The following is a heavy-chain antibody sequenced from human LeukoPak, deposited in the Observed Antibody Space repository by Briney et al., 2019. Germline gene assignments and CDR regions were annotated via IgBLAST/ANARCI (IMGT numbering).Heavy chain of an antibody. CDR2: ISGSAKTR. CDR1: GCPFSSHE. J-gene: IGHJ5*02. D-gene: IGHD3-3*01. CDR3: VRGEGLRFVS. V-gene: IGHV3-48*03. Sequence: GGSLRLSCSASGCPFSSHEMNWVRQAPGKGLEWVSGISGSAKTRYYADSMQGRLTIDRDNVKNSLDVTIVTPTADATAVYYSVRGEGLRFVSWGQGTLVTVSS.